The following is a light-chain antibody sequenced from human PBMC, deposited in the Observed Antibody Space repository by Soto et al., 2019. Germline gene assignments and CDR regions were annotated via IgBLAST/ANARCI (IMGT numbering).Light chain of an antibody. J-gene: IGKJ5*01. CDR1: QVISTS. V-gene: IGKV1-9*01. CDR3: QQLFDSPIT. Sequence: DIQLTQSPSFLSPSIGESVTITCRASQVISTSLAWYQVKPGKAPKLLIYAASTLESGVPSRFSATVSGTECSLTMTIQQPEDFETYYCQQLFDSPITFGQGTRLEIK. CDR2: AAS.